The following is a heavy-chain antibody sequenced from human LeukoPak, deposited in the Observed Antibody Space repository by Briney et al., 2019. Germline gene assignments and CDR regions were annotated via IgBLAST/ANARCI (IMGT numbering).Heavy chain of an antibody. CDR3: VRDPSSVRLPFGS. CDR1: GFTLSLYG. D-gene: IGHD6-6*01. J-gene: IGHJ4*02. CDR2: ISASSSGI. Sequence: GGSLRLPCAVSGFTLSLYGMNWVRQAPGKGLEWISHISASSSGIFYADSVKGRFITSRDNTRSSLYLQMNSLRAEDTAVYYCVRDPSSVRLPFGSWGQGTLVTVSS. V-gene: IGHV3-48*01.